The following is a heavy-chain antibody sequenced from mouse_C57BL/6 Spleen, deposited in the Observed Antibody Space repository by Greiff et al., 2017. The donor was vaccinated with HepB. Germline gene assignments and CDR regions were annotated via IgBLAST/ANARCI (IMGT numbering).Heavy chain of an antibody. CDR3: ARADYSNYGDFDY. V-gene: IGHV3-6*01. J-gene: IGHJ2*01. D-gene: IGHD2-5*01. Sequence: EVKLMESGPGLVKPSQSLSLTCSVTGYSITSGYYWNWIRQFPGNKLEWMGYISYDGSNNYNPSLKNRISITRDTSKNQFFLKLNSVTTEDTATYYCARADYSNYGDFDYWGQGTTLTVSS. CDR1: GYSITSGYY. CDR2: ISYDGSN.